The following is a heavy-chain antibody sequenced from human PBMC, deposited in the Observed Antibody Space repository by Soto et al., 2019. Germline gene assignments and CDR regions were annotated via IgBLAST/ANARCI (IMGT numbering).Heavy chain of an antibody. CDR2: ISINGNS. Sequence: PSETLSLTFTVTGGSITAHAGSRNRQSAGKGLEWLGRISINGNSHYHPSLRSRVTMSIETSKNQFSLNLRSVTAADTAVYYCARESGDNWTYEVDWGQGTLVTVS. J-gene: IGHJ4*02. V-gene: IGHV4-4*07. D-gene: IGHD1-7*01. CDR1: GGSITAHA. CDR3: ARESGDNWTYEVD.